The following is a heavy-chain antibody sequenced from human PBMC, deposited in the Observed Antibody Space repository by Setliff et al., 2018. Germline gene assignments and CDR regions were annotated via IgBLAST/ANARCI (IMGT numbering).Heavy chain of an antibody. D-gene: IGHD4-4*01. J-gene: IGHJ5*02. V-gene: IGHV3-20*04. CDR3: AKGAHFSNYARVFDP. CDR2: INWSGGTA. Sequence: PGESLKISCAASGFTFKDYGMAWVRQSPGKGLEWVAGINWSGGTAGYADSVGGRFTISRDNAKSSVYLQMGSLRAEDTAFYFCAKGAHFSNYARVFDPWGQGTLVTVSS. CDR1: GFTFKDYG.